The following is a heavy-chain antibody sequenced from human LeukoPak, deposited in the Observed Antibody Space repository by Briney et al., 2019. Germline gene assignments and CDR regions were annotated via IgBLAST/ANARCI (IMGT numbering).Heavy chain of an antibody. V-gene: IGHV4-59*13. CDR2: IYYSGST. CDR1: GGSISGYY. D-gene: IGHD6-19*01. Sequence: SETLSLTCTVSGGSISGYYWSWIRQTPGKGLEWIGYIYYSGSTNYNPSLKSRVTISVDTSKNQFSLKLSSVTAADTAVYYCAREVVGVAVAGRLFDYWGQGTLVTVSS. J-gene: IGHJ4*02. CDR3: AREVVGVAVAGRLFDY.